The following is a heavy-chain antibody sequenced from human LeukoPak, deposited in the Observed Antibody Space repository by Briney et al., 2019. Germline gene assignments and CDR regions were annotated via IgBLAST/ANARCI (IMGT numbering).Heavy chain of an antibody. Sequence: ASVTVSCKASVYTFTNNFMHWVRQAPGRGREWMGIINTSGGRTTYAQKFQGRLTMTRDTSTSTVYMELSSLTSEDTAVYHCARADSVSSTWSSFDYWGHGTLVTVSS. J-gene: IGHJ4*01. CDR1: VYTFTNNF. CDR3: ARADSVSSTWSSFDY. V-gene: IGHV1-46*01. D-gene: IGHD6-13*01. CDR2: INTSGGRT.